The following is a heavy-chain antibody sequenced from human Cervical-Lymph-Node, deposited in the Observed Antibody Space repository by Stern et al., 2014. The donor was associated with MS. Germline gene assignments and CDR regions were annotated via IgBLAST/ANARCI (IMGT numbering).Heavy chain of an antibody. Sequence: QVQLQESGPGLVKPSETLSLTCSVSGASVSSDSYYWSWIRQPPGKVLEWIGYIHNGGTTNYNPSLKSRVTISADTSKNQFSLMLTSVTAADTAVYYCARDRWQGGGYYGMAVWGQGTTVTVSS. CDR2: IHNGGTT. J-gene: IGHJ6*02. V-gene: IGHV4-61*01. D-gene: IGHD1-26*01. CDR1: GASVSSDSYY. CDR3: ARDRWQGGGYYGMAV.